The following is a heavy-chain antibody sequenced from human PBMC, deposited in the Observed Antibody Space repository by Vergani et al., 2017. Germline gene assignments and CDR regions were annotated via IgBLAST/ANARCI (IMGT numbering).Heavy chain of an antibody. CDR3: ARHTTNTDS. Sequence: EVELVQSGPEMRKPGEFLKISCKGSEYSFGNYWIGWVRQMPGKGRGWMGIIYPADSDTRYSPSFQGQVTISADKSISTAFLQWDSLKASDTALYYCARHTTNTDSWGQGTLVTVSS. CDR2: IYPADSDT. J-gene: IGHJ4*02. V-gene: IGHV5-51*01. D-gene: IGHD1-1*01. CDR1: EYSFGNYW.